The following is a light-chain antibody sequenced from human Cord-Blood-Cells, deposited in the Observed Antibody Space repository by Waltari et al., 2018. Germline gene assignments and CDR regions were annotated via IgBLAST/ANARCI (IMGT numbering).Light chain of an antibody. V-gene: IGLV2-23*01. J-gene: IGLJ2*01. CDR2: EGS. CDR3: CSYAGSSTLV. CDR1: SSDVGSYNL. Sequence: QSALTQPASVFGSPGQSITISCTGTSSDVGSYNLFSWYQQHPGKAPKLMIYEGSKRPSGVSNRFSGSKSGNTASLTISGLQAEDEADYYCCSYAGSSTLVFGGGTKLTIL.